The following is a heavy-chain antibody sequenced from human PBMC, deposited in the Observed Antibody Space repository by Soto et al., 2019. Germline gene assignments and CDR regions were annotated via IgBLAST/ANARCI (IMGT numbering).Heavy chain of an antibody. D-gene: IGHD3-10*01. CDR3: ARDLDGSGSYYYDY. J-gene: IGHJ4*02. V-gene: IGHV1-18*01. CDR2: ISTYNGNT. Sequence: ASVKVSCKASGYIFITYGISWVRQAPGQGLEWMGRISTYNGNTNYAQNLQGRVTMTTDTSTSTAYMELRSLRSDDTAVYYCARDLDGSGSYYYDYWGPGTLVTVSS. CDR1: GYIFITYG.